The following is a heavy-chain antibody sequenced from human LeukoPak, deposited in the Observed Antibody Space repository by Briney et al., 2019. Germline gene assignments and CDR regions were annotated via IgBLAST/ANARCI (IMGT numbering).Heavy chain of an antibody. D-gene: IGHD3-22*01. J-gene: IGHJ4*02. CDR3: AKYDSSGYYSNLFDY. V-gene: IGHV3-30*02. CDR1: GFTLSSYG. Sequence: GGSLRLSCAASGFTLSSYGMHWVRQAPGKGLEWVAVIWYDGSNKYYADSVKGRFTISRDNSKNTLYLQMNSLRAEDTAVYYCAKYDSSGYYSNLFDYWGQGTLVTVSS. CDR2: IWYDGSNK.